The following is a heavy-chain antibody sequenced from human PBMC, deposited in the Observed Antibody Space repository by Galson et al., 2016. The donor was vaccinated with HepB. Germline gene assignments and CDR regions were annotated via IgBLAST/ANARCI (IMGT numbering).Heavy chain of an antibody. V-gene: IGHV3-74*01. D-gene: IGHD4-23*01. CDR1: GFTFSSYW. CDR2: INSDGSST. Sequence: SLRLSCAASGFTFSSYWMHWVRQAPGKGLVWVSRINSDGSSTSYADSVKGRFTISRDNAKNTLYLQMNSLRAEDTAVYYCATRCGGNPLFGYWGQGTLVTVSS. J-gene: IGHJ4*02. CDR3: ATRCGGNPLFGY.